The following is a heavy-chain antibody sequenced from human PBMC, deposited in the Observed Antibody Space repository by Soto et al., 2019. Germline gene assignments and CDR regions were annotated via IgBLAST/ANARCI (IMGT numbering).Heavy chain of an antibody. Sequence: QVQLVESGGGVVQPGRSLRLSCAASGFTFSSYAMHWVRQAPGKGLEWVAVISYDGSNKYYADSVKGRFTISRDNSKNTLYLQMNSLRAEDTAVYYCARDGTYDYSNYGWLEGSSYFDYWGQGTLVTVSS. J-gene: IGHJ4*02. CDR3: ARDGTYDYSNYGWLEGSSYFDY. V-gene: IGHV3-30-3*01. D-gene: IGHD4-4*01. CDR1: GFTFSSYA. CDR2: ISYDGSNK.